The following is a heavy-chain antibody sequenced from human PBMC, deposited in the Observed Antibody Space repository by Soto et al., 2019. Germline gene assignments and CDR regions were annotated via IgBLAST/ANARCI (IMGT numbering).Heavy chain of an antibody. Sequence: EVQLLESGGGLVQPGGSLRLSCAASGFTFSNYAMSWVRQAPGKGLEWVSIISGSDGGTYYADSVKGRFTISRDSSKNTLFLQMNSLRDEDTAVYYCAKDRAGDLRRSGLFDIWGQGTMVTVSS. CDR1: GFTFSNYA. V-gene: IGHV3-23*01. J-gene: IGHJ3*02. D-gene: IGHD3-3*01. CDR3: AKDRAGDLRRSGLFDI. CDR2: ISGSDGGT.